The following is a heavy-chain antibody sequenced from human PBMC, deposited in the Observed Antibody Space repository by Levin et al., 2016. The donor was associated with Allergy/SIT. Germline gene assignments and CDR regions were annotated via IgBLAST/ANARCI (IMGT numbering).Heavy chain of an antibody. Sequence: SETLSLTCTVSGDSITSSTYSWGWIRQPPGKGLDWIGSINYGGNTHYNSSLKSRVTISVDTSKNQVSLKMSSVTAADTAVYYCVRRTRGSSGWYPDYWGQGTLVTVSS. V-gene: IGHV4-39*01. CDR3: VRRTRGSSGWYPDY. D-gene: IGHD6-19*01. CDR1: GDSITSSTYS. J-gene: IGHJ4*02. CDR2: INYGGNT.